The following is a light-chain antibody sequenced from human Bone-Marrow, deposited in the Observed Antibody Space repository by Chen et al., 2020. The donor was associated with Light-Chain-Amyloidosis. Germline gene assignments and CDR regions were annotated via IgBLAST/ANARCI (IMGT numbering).Light chain of an antibody. CDR1: KLGDKY. J-gene: IGLJ3*02. CDR2: QDT. CDR3: QAWDSSTGV. V-gene: IGLV3-1*01. Sequence: SYELTQPPSVSVSPGQTASITCSGDKLGDKYACWYHQKPGQSPVLVIYQDTKRPSGIPGRFSGSNSGNTATLTISGTQAMDEADYYCQAWDSSTGVFGGGTKLTGL.